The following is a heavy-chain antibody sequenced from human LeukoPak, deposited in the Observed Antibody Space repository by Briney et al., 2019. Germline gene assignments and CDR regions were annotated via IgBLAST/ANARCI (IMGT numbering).Heavy chain of an antibody. CDR3: AQDRSCANAICHVAFHQ. V-gene: IGHV3-23*01. Sequence: PGGSLRLSSAVSLVTLTRFAVTAGCQAPGKGLEWVSSISGSGGSTYSADSVKGRFTISRDNSKNTLYLHIDRLRAEATALYYFAQDRSCANAICHVAFHQWRQGTRVTVSS. D-gene: IGHD2-8*01. J-gene: IGHJ4*02. CDR1: LVTLTRFA. CDR2: ISGSGGST.